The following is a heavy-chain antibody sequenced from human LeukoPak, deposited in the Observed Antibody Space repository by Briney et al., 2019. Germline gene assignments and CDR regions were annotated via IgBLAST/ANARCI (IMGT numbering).Heavy chain of an antibody. J-gene: IGHJ6*02. V-gene: IGHV4-34*01. CDR3: ARGGIIRGPPTPYYYYYGMDV. CDR2: INHSGST. D-gene: IGHD3-10*01. Sequence: SETLSLTCAVYGGSFSGYYWSWIRQPPGKGLEWIGEINHSGSTNYNPSLKSRVAISVDTSKNQFSLKLSSVTAADTAVYYCARGGIIRGPPTPYYYYYGMDVWGQGTTVTVSS. CDR1: GGSFSGYY.